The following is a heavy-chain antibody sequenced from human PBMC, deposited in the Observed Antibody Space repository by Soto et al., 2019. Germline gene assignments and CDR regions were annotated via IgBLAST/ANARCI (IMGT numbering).Heavy chain of an antibody. Sequence: EVQLVESGGGLVHPGGSLRLSCAASGVTFSSYSMNWVRQAPGKGLEWVSYISSSSSTIYYADSVKGRFTISRDNAKKSLCLQMNGLRADDTAVYYCARDLNDGSFDCWGQGTLVNVSS. CDR2: ISSSSSTI. J-gene: IGHJ4*02. D-gene: IGHD1-1*01. CDR1: GVTFSSYS. V-gene: IGHV3-48*01. CDR3: ARDLNDGSFDC.